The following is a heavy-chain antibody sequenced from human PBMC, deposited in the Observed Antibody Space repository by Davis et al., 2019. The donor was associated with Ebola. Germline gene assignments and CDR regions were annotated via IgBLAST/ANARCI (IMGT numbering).Heavy chain of an antibody. CDR2: ISSSSSTI. CDR1: GFTFSSYS. Sequence: PGGSLRLSCAASGFTFSSYSMNWVRQAPGKGLEWVSYISSSSSTIYYADSVKGRFTISRDNSKNTLYLQMNSLRAEDTAVYYCAREMATKSGWGYWGQGTLVTVSS. V-gene: IGHV3-48*01. J-gene: IGHJ4*02. CDR3: AREMATKSGWGY. D-gene: IGHD5-24*01.